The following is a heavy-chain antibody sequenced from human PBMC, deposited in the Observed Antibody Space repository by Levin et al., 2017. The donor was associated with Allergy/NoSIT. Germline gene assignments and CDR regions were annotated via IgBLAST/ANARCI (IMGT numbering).Heavy chain of an antibody. CDR2: INHSGST. V-gene: IGHV4-34*01. D-gene: IGHD2-2*01. CDR1: GGSFSGYY. J-gene: IGHJ4*02. Sequence: NPSETLSLTCAVYGGSFSGYYWSWIRQPPGKGLEWIGEINHSGSTNYNPSLKSRVTISVDTSKNQFSLKLSSVTAADTAVYYCARGPTKYCSSTSCRESDYWGQGTLVTVSS. CDR3: ARGPTKYCSSTSCRESDY.